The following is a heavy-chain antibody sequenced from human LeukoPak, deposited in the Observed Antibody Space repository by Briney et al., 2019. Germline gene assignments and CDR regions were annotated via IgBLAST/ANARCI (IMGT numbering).Heavy chain of an antibody. CDR2: INPNSGGT. J-gene: IGHJ4*02. V-gene: IGHV1-2*02. CDR1: GYTFTDYY. D-gene: IGHD2-21*01. CDR3: ARSAETNCGGDCYSFDY. Sequence: ASVKVSCKASGYTFTDYYIHWVRQAPGQGLEWMGWINPNSGGTNYARKFQGRVTMTRDTSISTAYMELSRLRSDDTAVYYCARSAETNCGGDCYSFDYWGQRTLVTVSS.